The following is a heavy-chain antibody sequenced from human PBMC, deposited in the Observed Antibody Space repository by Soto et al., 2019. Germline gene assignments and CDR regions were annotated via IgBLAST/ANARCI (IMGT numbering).Heavy chain of an antibody. CDR1: GGSISSSSYY. Sequence: SETLSLTCTVSGGSISSSSYYWGWIRQPPGKGLEWIGSIYYSGSTYYNPSLKSRVTISVDTSKNQFSLKLSSVTAADTAVYYRARLGVYYGSGSNPSYYFDYWGQGTLDTVSS. D-gene: IGHD3-10*01. CDR3: ARLGVYYGSGSNPSYYFDY. J-gene: IGHJ4*02. CDR2: IYYSGST. V-gene: IGHV4-39*01.